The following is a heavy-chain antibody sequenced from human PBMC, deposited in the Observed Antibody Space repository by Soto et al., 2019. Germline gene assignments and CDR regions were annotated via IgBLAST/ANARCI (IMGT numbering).Heavy chain of an antibody. CDR3: AKGSSLRGPLDY. D-gene: IGHD2-21*02. V-gene: IGHV3-23*01. Sequence: EVQLLESGGGLVQPGGSLRLSCAASGFTFSSYAMSWVRKAPGKGREWVSAISGSGGSTYYADSVKGRFTISRDNSKNTLYLQMNSLRAEDTAVYYCAKGSSLRGPLDYWGQGTLVTVSS. J-gene: IGHJ4*02. CDR1: GFTFSSYA. CDR2: ISGSGGST.